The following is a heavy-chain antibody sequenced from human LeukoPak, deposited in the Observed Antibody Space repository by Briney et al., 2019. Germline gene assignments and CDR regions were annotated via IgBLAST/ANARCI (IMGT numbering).Heavy chain of an antibody. CDR3: AKGVYGDYVLVIFED. CDR2: INPNSGGT. Sequence: ASVKVSCKASGYTFTGYYMHWVRQAPGQGLEWMGWINPNSGGTNYAQKFQGRVTMTRDTSISTAYMELSRLRSDDTALYYCAKGVYGDYVLVIFEDWGQGTLVTVSS. CDR1: GYTFTGYY. D-gene: IGHD4-17*01. J-gene: IGHJ4*02. V-gene: IGHV1-2*02.